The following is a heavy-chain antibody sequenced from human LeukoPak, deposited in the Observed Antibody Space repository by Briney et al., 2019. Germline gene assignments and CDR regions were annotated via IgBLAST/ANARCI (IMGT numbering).Heavy chain of an antibody. CDR3: ARHVCSSTSCYATVFDY. J-gene: IGHJ4*02. CDR1: GGSISSYY. Sequence: SETLSLTCTVSGGSISSYYWSWIWQPPGKGLEWIGYIYTSGSTNYNPSLKSRVTISVDTSKNQFSLKLSSVTAADTAVYYCARHVCSSTSCYATVFDYWGQGTLVTVSS. V-gene: IGHV4-4*09. D-gene: IGHD2-2*01. CDR2: IYTSGST.